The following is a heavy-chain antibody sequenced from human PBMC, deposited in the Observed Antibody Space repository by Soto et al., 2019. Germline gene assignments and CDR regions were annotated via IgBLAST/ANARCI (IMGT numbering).Heavy chain of an antibody. CDR3: TRDLGGYGFDY. J-gene: IGHJ4*02. V-gene: IGHV3-49*04. D-gene: IGHD5-12*01. Sequence: AGGSLRLSCTASGFTFGGYAMSWVRQAPGKGLEWVGFIRSKAYGGTTEYAASVKGRFTISRDDSKSIAYLQMNSLKTEDTAVYYCTRDLGGYGFDYWGQGTLVTVSS. CDR2: IRSKAYGGTT. CDR1: GFTFGGYA.